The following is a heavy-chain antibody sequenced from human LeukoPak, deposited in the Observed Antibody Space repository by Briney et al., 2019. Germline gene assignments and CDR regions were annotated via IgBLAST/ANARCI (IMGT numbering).Heavy chain of an antibody. V-gene: IGHV4-59*08. Sequence: PSETLSLTCTVSGGSISSYYWSWIRQPPGKGLEWIGYIYYSGSTYYNPSLKSRVTISVDTSKNQFSLKLSSVTAADTAVYYCARHETGFPFDYWGQGTLVTVSS. CDR2: IYYSGST. CDR3: ARHETGFPFDY. CDR1: GGSISSYY. D-gene: IGHD3-9*01. J-gene: IGHJ4*02.